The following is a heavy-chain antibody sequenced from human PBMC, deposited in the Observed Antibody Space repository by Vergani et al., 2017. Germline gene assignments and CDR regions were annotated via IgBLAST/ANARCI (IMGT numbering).Heavy chain of an antibody. V-gene: IGHV3-7*01. CDR1: GFTFSSYW. J-gene: IGHJ6*02. CDR2: IKQDGSEK. CDR3: ARVAPPGYCSSTSCFLIWGMYYYYGMDV. D-gene: IGHD2-2*01. Sequence: EVQLVESGGGLVQPGGSLRLSYAASGFTFSSYWMSWVRQAPGKGLEWVANIKQDGSEKYYVDSVKGRFTISRDNAKNSLYLQMNSLRAEDTAVYYCARVAPPGYCSSTSCFLIWGMYYYYGMDVWGQGTTVTVSS.